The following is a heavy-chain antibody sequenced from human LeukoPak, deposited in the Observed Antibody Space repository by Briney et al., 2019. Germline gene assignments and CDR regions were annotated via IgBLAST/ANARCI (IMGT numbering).Heavy chain of an antibody. V-gene: IGHV3-23*01. D-gene: IGHD3-10*01. Sequence: GGSLRLSCAASGFTFSSYAMSWVRQAPGKGLEWVSAISGSGGSTYYADSVKGRFTISRDNSKNTLYLQMNSLRAEDTAVYDCAKELLYGSGISMDYWGQGTLVTVSS. J-gene: IGHJ4*02. CDR2: ISGSGGST. CDR1: GFTFSSYA. CDR3: AKELLYGSGISMDY.